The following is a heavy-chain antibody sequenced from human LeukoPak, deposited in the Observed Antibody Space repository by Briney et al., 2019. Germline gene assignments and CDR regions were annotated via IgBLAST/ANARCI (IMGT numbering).Heavy chain of an antibody. CDR1: GFTFSTYA. J-gene: IGHJ4*02. Sequence: GGSLRLSCAASGFTFSTYAMTWVRQAPGKGLGCVSASGNGVGTKYADCVKGRFTISRDNSKNTLYLQMNSLRAEDTAMYYCAKRGYYDTLTGYYPFDNWGQGTLVTVSS. V-gene: IGHV3-23*01. CDR2: SGNGVGT. CDR3: AKRGYYDTLTGYYPFDN. D-gene: IGHD3-9*01.